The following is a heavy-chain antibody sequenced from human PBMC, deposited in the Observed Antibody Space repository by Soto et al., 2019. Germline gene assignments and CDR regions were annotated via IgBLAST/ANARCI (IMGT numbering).Heavy chain of an antibody. J-gene: IGHJ4*02. CDR2: IYYSGST. Sequence: QVQLQESGPGLVKPSQTLSLTCTVSGGSISSGDYYWSWIRQPPGKGLEWIGYIYYSGSTYCNPSLTNRVTKSVDTSKNPFSMKVSSVTAADTAVYYCARGLRKGVAVAGAPNWGQGTLVTVSS. CDR1: GGSISSGDYY. D-gene: IGHD6-19*01. V-gene: IGHV4-30-4*01. CDR3: ARGLRKGVAVAGAPN.